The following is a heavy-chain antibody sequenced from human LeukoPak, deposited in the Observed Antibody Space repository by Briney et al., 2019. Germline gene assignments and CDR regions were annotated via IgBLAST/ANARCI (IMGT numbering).Heavy chain of an antibody. V-gene: IGHV3-23*01. Sequence: GGSLRLSCAASGFTFSSYAMSWVRQAPGKGLEWVSAISGSGGSTYYADSVKGRFTISRDNSKNTLYLQMNSLRAEDTAVYYCAKDHYGDCVAIEDYYYGMDVWGQGTTVTVSS. CDR3: AKDHYGDCVAIEDYYYGMDV. D-gene: IGHD4-17*01. J-gene: IGHJ6*02. CDR1: GFTFSSYA. CDR2: ISGSGGST.